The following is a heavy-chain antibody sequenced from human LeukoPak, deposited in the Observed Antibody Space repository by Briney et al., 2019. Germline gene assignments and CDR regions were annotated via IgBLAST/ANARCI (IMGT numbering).Heavy chain of an antibody. CDR1: GFTFSSYS. J-gene: IGHJ5*02. V-gene: IGHV3-48*01. CDR2: ISSSSSTI. Sequence: GGSLRLSCAASGFTFSSYSMNWVRQAPGKGLEWVSYISSSSSTIYYADSVKGRFTISRGNSKNTLYLQMNSLRAEDTAVYYCARFWYGSGPWGQGTLVTVSS. CDR3: ARFWYGSGP. D-gene: IGHD3-10*01.